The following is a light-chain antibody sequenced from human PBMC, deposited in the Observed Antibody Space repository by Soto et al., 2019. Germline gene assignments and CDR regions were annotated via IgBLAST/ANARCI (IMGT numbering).Light chain of an antibody. V-gene: IGKV3-20*01. CDR3: LHYGSSP. CDR2: GTS. J-gene: IGKJ4*01. CDR1: QRLSTIY. Sequence: EIVLTQSPGTLSLTPGERATLSCGASQRLSTIYSAWYQQRPGQAPRLLIYGTSTRATGTPDRFSGSASGTDLTHTIRSLDPEDFAVYYCLHYGSSPFGGGTRVEVK.